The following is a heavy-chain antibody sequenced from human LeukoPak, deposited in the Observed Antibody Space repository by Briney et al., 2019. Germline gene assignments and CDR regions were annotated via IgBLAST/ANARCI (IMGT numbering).Heavy chain of an antibody. D-gene: IGHD6-19*01. CDR3: ARVQGLIDPFDI. CDR2: ISRSGENT. J-gene: IGHJ3*02. V-gene: IGHV3-23*01. Sequence: GGSLRLSCVGSGLSFRGFELNWVRQAPGKGLEWVSVISRSGENTYYADSVKGRFTVSRDSSKNTLYVQMNSLRAEDTAIYYCARVQGLIDPFDIWGQGTLVTVSS. CDR1: GLSFRGFE.